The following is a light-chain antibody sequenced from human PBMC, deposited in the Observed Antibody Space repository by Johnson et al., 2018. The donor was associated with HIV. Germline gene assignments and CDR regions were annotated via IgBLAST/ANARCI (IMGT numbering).Light chain of an antibody. Sequence: QPVLTQPPSVSAAPGQTVTISCSGSSSNVGSSFVSWYRQVPGTAPKLLIYDNNKRPSGIPDRFSGSKSGATATLGITGLQTGDEADYYCGTWDSSLNAFVFGAGTRVTVL. V-gene: IGLV1-51*01. CDR2: DNN. CDR1: SSNVGSSF. J-gene: IGLJ1*01. CDR3: GTWDSSLNAFV.